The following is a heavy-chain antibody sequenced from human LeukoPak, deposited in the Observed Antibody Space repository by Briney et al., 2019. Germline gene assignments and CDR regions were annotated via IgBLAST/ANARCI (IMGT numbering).Heavy chain of an antibody. J-gene: IGHJ5*02. Sequence: PSETLSLTCAVYGGSFSGYYWSWIRQPPGKGLEWIGEINHSGSTNYNPSLKSRVTISVDTSKNQFSLKLSSVTAADTAAYYCARQQWVSTVVTVGVNWFDPWGQGTLVTVSS. CDR1: GGSFSGYY. D-gene: IGHD4-23*01. CDR3: ARQQWVSTVVTVGVNWFDP. V-gene: IGHV4-34*01. CDR2: INHSGST.